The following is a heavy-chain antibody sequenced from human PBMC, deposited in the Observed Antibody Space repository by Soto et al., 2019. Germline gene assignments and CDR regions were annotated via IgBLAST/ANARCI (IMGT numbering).Heavy chain of an antibody. D-gene: IGHD1-1*01. CDR2: IWYDGSKI. Sequence: LRLSCAASGFTFSSYGMHWVRQAPGKGLEWVAVIWYDGSKIYYADSVKGRFTISRDNSKSTLYLQMNSLRSDDTAVYYCARERGGPINWNGEYYYYGMDVWGQGTTVTVSS. J-gene: IGHJ6*02. V-gene: IGHV3-33*01. CDR3: ARERGGPINWNGEYYYYGMDV. CDR1: GFTFSSYG.